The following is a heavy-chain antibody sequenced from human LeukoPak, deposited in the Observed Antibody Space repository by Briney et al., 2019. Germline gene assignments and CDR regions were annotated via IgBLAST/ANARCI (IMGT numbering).Heavy chain of an antibody. Sequence: ASGKVSCKASGGTFTSYAISWVRQAPGQGGEWMGGIIPIFGTANYAQKFQGRVTITTDESTSTAYMELSSLRSEDTAVYYCASHGYSSSWKFDYWGQGTLVTVSS. CDR1: GGTFTSYA. J-gene: IGHJ4*02. CDR2: IIPIFGTA. D-gene: IGHD6-13*01. V-gene: IGHV1-69*05. CDR3: ASHGYSSSWKFDY.